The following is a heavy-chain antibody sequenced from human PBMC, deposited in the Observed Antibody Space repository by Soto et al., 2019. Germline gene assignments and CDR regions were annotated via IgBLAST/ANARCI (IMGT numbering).Heavy chain of an antibody. CDR2: MNPNSGNT. V-gene: IGHV1-8*01. D-gene: IGHD1-7*01. J-gene: IGHJ5*02. CDR3: ARGDETGTKPNWFDH. Sequence: ASVKVSCKASGYTFTSYDINWVRQATGQGLEWMGWMNPNSGNTGYAQKFQGRVTMTRNTSISTAYMELSSLRSEDTAVYYCARGDETGTKPNWFDHWAQGTLVTVSS. CDR1: GYTFTSYD.